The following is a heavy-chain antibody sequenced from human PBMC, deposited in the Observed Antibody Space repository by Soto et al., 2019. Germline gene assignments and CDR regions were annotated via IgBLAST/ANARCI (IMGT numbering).Heavy chain of an antibody. CDR2: IIPIFGTP. J-gene: IGHJ5*02. V-gene: IGHV1-69*12. CDR1: GGSFRSYA. CDR3: AYRANPRFFFRP. Sequence: QVQLVQSGAEVKKPGSSVKVSCKASGGSFRSYAVNWVRQAPGQGLECLGGIIPIFGTPNYAQKFHGRVSITADESTSLVYNGLIHSTFEETAVYYFAYRANPRFFFRPRGQGTLVTVSS. D-gene: IGHD3-3*01.